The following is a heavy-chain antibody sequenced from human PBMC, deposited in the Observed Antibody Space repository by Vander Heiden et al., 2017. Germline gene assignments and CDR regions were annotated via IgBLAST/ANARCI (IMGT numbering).Heavy chain of an antibody. J-gene: IGHJ5*02. CDR1: AGSVGGYY. CDR3: ARGQVGWGLRQNKNWFDP. CDR2: INHSGST. D-gene: IGHD1-26*01. Sequence: PLQQRDPGLLRPSEPPSPTSAAYAGSVGGYYWSWIRQPPGKGLEWIGEINHSGSTNYNPSLKSRVTISVDTSKNQFSLKLSSVTAADTAVYYCARGQVGWGLRQNKNWFDPWGQGTLVTVSS. V-gene: IGHV4-34*01.